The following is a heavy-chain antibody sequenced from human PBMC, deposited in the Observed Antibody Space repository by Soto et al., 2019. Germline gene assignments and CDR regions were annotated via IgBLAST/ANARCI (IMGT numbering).Heavy chain of an antibody. J-gene: IGHJ4*02. CDR2: ISGSGDRT. Sequence: EVQLLESGGGLVQPGGSLRLSCAASGITISNYPMSWVRQAPGKGLDWVSGISGSGDRTYYGDSAKGRFTISKDISKNSLTLQRDSMGVEDTAVYFCVKDDGGYPATAPHWGQGTLVTVSS. D-gene: IGHD3-22*01. CDR1: GITISNYP. V-gene: IGHV3-23*01. CDR3: VKDDGGYPATAPH.